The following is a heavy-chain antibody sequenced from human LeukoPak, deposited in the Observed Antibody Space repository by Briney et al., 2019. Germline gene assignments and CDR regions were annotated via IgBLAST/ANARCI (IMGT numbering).Heavy chain of an antibody. CDR2: ISSSGRTI. CDR3: ARDRSSGYADY. D-gene: IGHD5-12*01. V-gene: IGHV3-48*03. J-gene: IGHJ4*02. Sequence: GGSLRLSCAASGFTFSSYEMNWVRQAPGKGLEWVSYISSSGRTIYYADSVKGRFTISRDNAKNSLYLQMNSLRAEDTAVYYCARDRSSGYADYWGQGTLVTVSS. CDR1: GFTFSSYE.